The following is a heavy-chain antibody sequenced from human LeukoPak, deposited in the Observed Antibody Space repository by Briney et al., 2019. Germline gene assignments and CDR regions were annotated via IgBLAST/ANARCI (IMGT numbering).Heavy chain of an antibody. D-gene: IGHD5-18*01. J-gene: IGHJ4*02. Sequence: PSETLSLTCTVSGGSISSYYWSLIRQPPGKGLEWIGYIYYSGSTNYNPSLKSRVTISVDTSKNQFSLKLSSVTAADTAVYYCARRGYSYGYYFDCWGQGTLVTVSS. CDR2: IYYSGST. CDR3: ARRGYSYGYYFDC. V-gene: IGHV4-59*08. CDR1: GGSISSYY.